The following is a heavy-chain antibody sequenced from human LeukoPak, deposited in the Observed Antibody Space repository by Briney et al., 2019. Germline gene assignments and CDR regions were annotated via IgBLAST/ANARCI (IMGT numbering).Heavy chain of an antibody. CDR3: ARTYYYGSGSYYIDP. Sequence: ASVKVSCKASGYTFTTYAMNWVRQAPGQGLEWMGWINTDTGNPTYAQGFTGRFVFSLDTSVSTAYLQISSLEAEDTAVYYCARTYYYGSGSYYIDPWGQGTLVTVSS. D-gene: IGHD3-10*01. CDR2: INTDTGNP. CDR1: GYTFTTYA. J-gene: IGHJ5*02. V-gene: IGHV7-4-1*02.